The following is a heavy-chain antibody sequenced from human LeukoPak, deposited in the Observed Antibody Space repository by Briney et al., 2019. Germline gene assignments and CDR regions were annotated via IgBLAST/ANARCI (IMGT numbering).Heavy chain of an antibody. CDR3: ARDLGVYCSSISCPSDY. J-gene: IGHJ4*02. CDR2: INPNSGGT. D-gene: IGHD2-2*01. Sequence: ASVKVSCKASGYTFTGYHMHWVRQAPGQGLEWMGWINPNSGGTNYAQNFQGRVTMTRDTSISTAYMELSRLRSDDTAVYYCARDLGVYCSSISCPSDYWGQGTLVTVSS. CDR1: GYTFTGYH. V-gene: IGHV1-2*02.